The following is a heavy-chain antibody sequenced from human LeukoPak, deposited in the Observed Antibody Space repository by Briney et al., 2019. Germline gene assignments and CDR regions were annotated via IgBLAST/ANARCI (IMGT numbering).Heavy chain of an antibody. Sequence: ASVKVSCKASGYTFTSYYMHWVRQAPGQGLEWMGIINPSGGSTSYAQKFQGRVTMTRDTSTSTVYVELSSLRSEDTAVYYCARVPLSGYSLDYWGQGTLVTVSS. CDR3: ARVPLSGYSLDY. J-gene: IGHJ4*02. CDR1: GYTFTSYY. CDR2: INPSGGST. V-gene: IGHV1-46*01. D-gene: IGHD2-15*01.